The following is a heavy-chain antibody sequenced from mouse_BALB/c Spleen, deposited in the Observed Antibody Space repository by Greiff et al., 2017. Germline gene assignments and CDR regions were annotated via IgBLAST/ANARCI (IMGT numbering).Heavy chain of an antibody. CDR2: IWSGGST. CDR3: ARNTQPDYDGYPWFAY. CDR1: GFSLTSYG. J-gene: IGHJ3*01. D-gene: IGHD2-3*01. V-gene: IGHV2-4-1*01. Sequence: QVQLQQSGPGLVQPSQSLSITCTVSGFSLTSYGVHWVRQSPGKGLEWLGVIWSGGSTDYNAAFISRLSISKDNSKSQVFFKMNSLQADDTAIYYCARNTQPDYDGYPWFAYWGQGTLVTVSA.